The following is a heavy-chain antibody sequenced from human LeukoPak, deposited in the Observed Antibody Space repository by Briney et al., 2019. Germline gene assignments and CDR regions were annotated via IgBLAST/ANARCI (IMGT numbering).Heavy chain of an antibody. CDR1: GGSFSGYY. J-gene: IGHJ4*02. V-gene: IGHV4-34*01. CDR3: ARVVAYCSGGSCNIIDY. CDR2: INHSGST. D-gene: IGHD2-15*01. Sequence: SETLSLTCAVYGGSFSGYYWSWIRQPPGKGLEWIGEINHSGSTNYNPSLKSRVTISVDTSKNQFSLRLTSVTAADTAVYYCARVVAYCSGGSCNIIDYWGQGTLVTVSS.